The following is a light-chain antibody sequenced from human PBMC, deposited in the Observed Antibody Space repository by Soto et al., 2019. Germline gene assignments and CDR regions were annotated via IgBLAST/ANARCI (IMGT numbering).Light chain of an antibody. Sequence: DIQMTQSPSTLSASVGDRVTITCRASQSISSWLAWYQQKPGKAPKLLIYDASSLESGVPSRFSGSGSGTEFTLTIRSMQTDDFANYYCQQYNSYPWTFGQATKVDIK. CDR3: QQYNSYPWT. CDR2: DAS. V-gene: IGKV1-5*01. CDR1: QSISSW. J-gene: IGKJ1*01.